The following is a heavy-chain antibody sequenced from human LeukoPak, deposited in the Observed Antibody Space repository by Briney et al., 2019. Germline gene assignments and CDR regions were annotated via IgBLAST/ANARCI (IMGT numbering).Heavy chain of an antibody. CDR1: AYTFTAYY. J-gene: IGHJ3*02. CDR3: ARGTGTVAAGTWAFDI. V-gene: IGHV1-2*02. CDR2: VDPNSGGT. Sequence: ASVKVSCKASAYTFTAYYMHWVRQAPGQGLEWLGWVDPNSGGTKYAQKFQGRDTMTRDTSISTAYMELIRLTSDDTAVYYCARGTGTVAAGTWAFDIWGQGTMVTVSS. D-gene: IGHD6-13*01.